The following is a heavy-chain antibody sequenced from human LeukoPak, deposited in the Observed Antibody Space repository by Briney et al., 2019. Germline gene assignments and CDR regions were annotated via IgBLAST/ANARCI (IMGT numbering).Heavy chain of an antibody. CDR1: GFXVSSSY. CDR3: ARGSATATIQLDN. CDR2: IYAIGTT. D-gene: IGHD5-24*01. Sequence: GGSLRLSCTASGFXVSSSYISWVRQAPGKGLEWVSLIYAIGTTYYADSVKGRFTISRDNSKNTVYLQMNSLRAEDTAVYYCARGSATATIQLDNWGQGTLVTVSS. V-gene: IGHV3-66*01. J-gene: IGHJ4*02.